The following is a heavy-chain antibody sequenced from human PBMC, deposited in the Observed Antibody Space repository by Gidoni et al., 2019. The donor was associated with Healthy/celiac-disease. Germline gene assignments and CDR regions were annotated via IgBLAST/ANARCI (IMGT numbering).Heavy chain of an antibody. CDR3: ARDFIVGANVWFDP. J-gene: IGHJ5*02. V-gene: IGHV3-21*01. D-gene: IGHD1-26*01. Sequence: ELQLVEPGGGLVMLGGSLRLSCAATGVTCSSYSMNWVRQAPGKGLEWVSSISSSSSYRYYADSVKGRFTISRDNAKNSLYLQMNRLRAEDTAVYYCARDFIVGANVWFDPWGQGTLVTVSS. CDR1: GVTCSSYS. CDR2: ISSSSSYR.